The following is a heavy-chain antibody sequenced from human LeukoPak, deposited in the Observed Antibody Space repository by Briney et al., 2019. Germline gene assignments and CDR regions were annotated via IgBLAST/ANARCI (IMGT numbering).Heavy chain of an antibody. CDR3: ARDLSRVSGYPGDGMDV. V-gene: IGHV4-4*02. D-gene: IGHD3-16*02. CDR2: IFHSEFT. Sequence: PSETLSLTCAVSGGSITSANWWTWVRQPPGKGLEWIGQIFHSEFTNYNPSLKSRVTISLDKSKNHFFLKLTSVTAADTAVYYCARDLSRVSGYPGDGMDVWGQGTTVTVSS. CDR1: GGSITSANW. J-gene: IGHJ6*02.